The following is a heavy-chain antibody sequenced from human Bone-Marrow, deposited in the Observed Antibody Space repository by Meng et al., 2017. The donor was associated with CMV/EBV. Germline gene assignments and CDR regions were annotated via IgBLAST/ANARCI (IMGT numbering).Heavy chain of an antibody. CDR2: IIPIFGTA. CDR1: GGTFSSYA. V-gene: IGHV1-69*05. Sequence: SVKVSCKASGGTFSSYAISWVRQAPGQGLEWMGGIIPIFGTANYAQKFQGGVTITTDESASTAYMALSSLRSEDTAVYYCARGRYCSSTCCYLSSFDYWGQGTLVTVSS. J-gene: IGHJ4*02. D-gene: IGHD2-2*01. CDR3: ARGRYCSSTCCYLSSFDY.